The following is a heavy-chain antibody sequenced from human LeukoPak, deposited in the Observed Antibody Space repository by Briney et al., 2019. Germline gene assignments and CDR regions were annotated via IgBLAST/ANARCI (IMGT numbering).Heavy chain of an antibody. CDR3: ARATYDSSGYYRSFLDY. CDR2: IYYSGST. J-gene: IGHJ4*02. Sequence: SETLSLTCTVSGGSISSSSYYWGWIRQPPGKGLEWIGSIYYSGSTYYNPSLKSRVTISVDTSKNQFSLKLSSVTAADTAVYYCARATYDSSGYYRSFLDYWGQGTLVTVSS. D-gene: IGHD3-22*01. CDR1: GGSISSSSYY. V-gene: IGHV4-39*07.